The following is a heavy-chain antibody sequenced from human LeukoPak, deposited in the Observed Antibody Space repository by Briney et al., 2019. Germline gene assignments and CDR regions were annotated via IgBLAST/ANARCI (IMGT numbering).Heavy chain of an antibody. J-gene: IGHJ3*02. D-gene: IGHD4-17*01. V-gene: IGHV3-21*01. CDR3: ARSRGTYGDWGYDAFDI. CDR2: ISSSSSYI. Sequence: GGSLRLSCAASGFTFSSYSMNWVRQAPGKGLEWVSSISSSSSYIYYADSVKGRFTISRDNAKNSLYLQMNSLRAEDTAVYYCARSRGTYGDWGYDAFDIWGQGTMVTVSS. CDR1: GFTFSSYS.